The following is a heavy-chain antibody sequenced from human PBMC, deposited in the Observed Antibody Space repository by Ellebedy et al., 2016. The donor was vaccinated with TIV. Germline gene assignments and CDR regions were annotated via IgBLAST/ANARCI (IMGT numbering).Heavy chain of an antibody. CDR2: ISSSSSYI. Sequence: GESLKISXAASGFTFSSYAMSWVRQAPGKGLEWVSSISSSSSYIYYADSVKGRFTISRDNAKNSLYLQMNSLRAEDTAVYYCARVGLAYNWNGGLGSWGQGTLVTVSS. CDR3: ARVGLAYNWNGGLGS. J-gene: IGHJ5*02. CDR1: GFTFSSYA. V-gene: IGHV3-21*01. D-gene: IGHD1-1*01.